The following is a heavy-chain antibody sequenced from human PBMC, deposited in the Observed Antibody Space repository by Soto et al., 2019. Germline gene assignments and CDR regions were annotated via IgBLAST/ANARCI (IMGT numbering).Heavy chain of an antibody. D-gene: IGHD4-17*01. CDR2: ISSSSSTI. V-gene: IGHV3-48*01. Sequence: EVQLVESGGGLVQPGGSLRLSCAASGFTFSSYSMNWVRQAPGKGLEWVSYISSSSSTIYYADSVKGRFTISSDNAKRPLYLQMNSLRAEDTAVYYCAREADYVNWFDPWGQGTLVTVSS. CDR3: AREADYVNWFDP. CDR1: GFTFSSYS. J-gene: IGHJ5*02.